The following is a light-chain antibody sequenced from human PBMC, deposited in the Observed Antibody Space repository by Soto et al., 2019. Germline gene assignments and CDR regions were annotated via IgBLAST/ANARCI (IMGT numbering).Light chain of an antibody. Sequence: QPVLTQPPSVSGAPGQRVTISCTGSRSNIGAGYDVHWYQQLPGTAPKLLIYGNSNRPSGVPDRFSGSKSGTSASLAITGLQAEDEADYYCQAYDSSLSGWVFGGGTNLTVL. CDR2: GNS. CDR1: RSNIGAGYD. CDR3: QAYDSSLSGWV. J-gene: IGLJ3*02. V-gene: IGLV1-40*01.